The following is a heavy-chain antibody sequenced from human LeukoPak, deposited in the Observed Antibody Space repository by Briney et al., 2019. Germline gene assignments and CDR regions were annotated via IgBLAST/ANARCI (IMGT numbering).Heavy chain of an antibody. V-gene: IGHV3-30*18. CDR3: AKDVATQLWYYFDS. CDR2: ISYDGSYK. CDR1: GFTFSSYA. J-gene: IGHJ4*02. Sequence: GGSLRLSCAASGFTFSSYAMHWVRQAPGKGLEWVVVISYDGSYKYYLDSVKGRFTISRDNSKNTVYLQMNNLRPEDTAVYYCAKDVATQLWYYFDSRGQGTLVTVSS. D-gene: IGHD5-18*01.